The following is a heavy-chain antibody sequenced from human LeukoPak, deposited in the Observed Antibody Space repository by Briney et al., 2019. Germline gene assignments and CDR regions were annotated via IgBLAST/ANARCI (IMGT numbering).Heavy chain of an antibody. CDR1: GGSFSGYY. CDR2: INHSGST. D-gene: IGHD6-6*01. J-gene: IGHJ5*02. Sequence: SETLSLTCAVYGGSFSGYYWSWIRQPPGKGLEWIGEINHSGSTNYNPSLKSRVTISVGTSKNQFSLKLSSVTAADTAVYYCARGYSSSSYNWFDPWGQGTLVTVSS. CDR3: ARGYSSSSYNWFDP. V-gene: IGHV4-34*01.